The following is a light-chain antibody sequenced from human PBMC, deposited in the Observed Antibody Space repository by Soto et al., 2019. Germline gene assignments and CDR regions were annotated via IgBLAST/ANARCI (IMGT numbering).Light chain of an antibody. Sequence: DIQMTQSPSSVSASVGDRVTITCRASQDISSWLAWYQQKPGKAPNLLIYTASTLQSGVPSRFSGSGSETDFTLPINSLQPGDSATYYCQQTNSFPLTFGGGTKVEIK. CDR2: TAS. J-gene: IGKJ4*01. CDR1: QDISSW. V-gene: IGKV1-12*01. CDR3: QQTNSFPLT.